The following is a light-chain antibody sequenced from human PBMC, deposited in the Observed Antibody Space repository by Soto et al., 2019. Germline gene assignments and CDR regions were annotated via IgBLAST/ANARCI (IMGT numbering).Light chain of an antibody. Sequence: EIVLTQSPATLSLSPGERATLSCRASQSVSSYLAWYQQKPGQAPRLLIYDASNSATGIPARLSGSGSGTDFTLTISSLEAEDFAVYYCRQRSNWPPITFGQGTRLEIK. CDR1: QSVSSY. V-gene: IGKV3-11*01. CDR3: RQRSNWPPIT. J-gene: IGKJ5*01. CDR2: DAS.